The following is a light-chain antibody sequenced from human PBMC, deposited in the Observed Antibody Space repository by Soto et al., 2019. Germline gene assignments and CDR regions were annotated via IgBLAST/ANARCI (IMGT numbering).Light chain of an antibody. J-gene: IGKJ1*01. CDR2: KAS. V-gene: IGKV1-5*03. Sequence: QVLQSASTLSGSVGDRVTITCRASQTISSWLAWYQQKPGKAPKLLIYKASTLKSGVPSRFSGSGSGIEFPLTINSLQSEDFAVYYCQQYNNWPMWRYGQGTKVDIK. CDR1: QTISSW. CDR3: QQYNNWPMWR.